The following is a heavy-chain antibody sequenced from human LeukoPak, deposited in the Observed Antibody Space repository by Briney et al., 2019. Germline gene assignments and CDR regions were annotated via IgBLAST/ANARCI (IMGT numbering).Heavy chain of an antibody. CDR1: SGSISGYY. J-gene: IGHJ5*02. CDR2: MYYSGST. CDR3: AKQGYNYNYGPHNWFDP. D-gene: IGHD5-24*01. Sequence: PSETLSLTCTVSSGSISGYYWSWIRQPPGKGLEWIGYMYYSGSTSYNPSLKSRVTISVDTSKNQVSLRLSSVTAVDTAFYYLAKQGYNYNYGPHNWFDPWGQGILVTVSS. V-gene: IGHV4-59*08.